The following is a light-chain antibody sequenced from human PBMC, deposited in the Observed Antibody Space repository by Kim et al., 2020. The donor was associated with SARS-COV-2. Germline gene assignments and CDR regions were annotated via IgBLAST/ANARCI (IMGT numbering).Light chain of an antibody. CDR1: SSDVGFYSY. J-gene: IGLJ3*02. CDR3: SSYTRSSTLPWV. Sequence: QSALTQPASVSGSPGQSITISCTGTSSDVGFYSYVSWYQQHPGKAPKLMIYDVSSRPSGVSVRFSGSKSGNTASLTISGLQTEDEADYYCSSYTRSSTLPWVFGGGTQLTVL. CDR2: DVS. V-gene: IGLV2-14*03.